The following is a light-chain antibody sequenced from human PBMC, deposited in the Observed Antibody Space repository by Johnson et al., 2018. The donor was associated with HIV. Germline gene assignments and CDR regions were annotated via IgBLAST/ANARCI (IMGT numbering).Light chain of an antibody. J-gene: IGLJ1*01. V-gene: IGLV1-51*02. CDR1: SSNIENNY. Sequence: QSVLTQPPSVSAAPGQKVTISCSGSSSNIENNYVSWYQQLPGTAPTLLIYENNRRPSGTPDRFSGSKSGTSATLGITGLQTGDEADYYCGTWDSSLSSYVFGTGTKVTVL. CDR2: ENN. CDR3: GTWDSSLSSYV.